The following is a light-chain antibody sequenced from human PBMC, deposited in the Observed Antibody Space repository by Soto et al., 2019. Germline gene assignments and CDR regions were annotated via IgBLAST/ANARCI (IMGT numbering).Light chain of an antibody. CDR2: EVS. Sequence: QSALTQPASVSGSPGQSITISCTGTSSDVGGYNYVSWYQQLPGKAPKLMIFEVSNRPSGVSIRFSGSKSGNTASLIISGLQAEDEADYYCSSYTSSSTRVFGTGTKLTVL. CDR1: SSDVGGYNY. CDR3: SSYTSSSTRV. J-gene: IGLJ1*01. V-gene: IGLV2-14*01.